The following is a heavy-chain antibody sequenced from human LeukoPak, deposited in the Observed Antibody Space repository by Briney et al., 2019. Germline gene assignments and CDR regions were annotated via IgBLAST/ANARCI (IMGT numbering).Heavy chain of an antibody. Sequence: LSLTCTVSGGSISSGGYYVSWIRQAPGKGLEWVSYVSGSGTTMYYADSVEGRFTVSRDFAKNSVSLQMNSLRAEDTAVYYCTRSLSNYDPFDFWGQGTLVTVSS. V-gene: IGHV3-11*04. D-gene: IGHD3-3*01. J-gene: IGHJ4*02. CDR1: GGSISSGGYY. CDR3: TRSLSNYDPFDF. CDR2: VSGSGTTM.